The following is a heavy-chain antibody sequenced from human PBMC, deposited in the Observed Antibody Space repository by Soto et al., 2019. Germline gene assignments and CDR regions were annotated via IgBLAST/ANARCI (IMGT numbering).Heavy chain of an antibody. Sequence: PGGSLRLSCAVSGFTVNNDYMSWVRQAPGKGLEWVSVIYSSGKTDYADSVRGRFTVSRDTFRNMLYLQMNSLRVEDTAVYYCTRDSSYYGAGRGVLDYWGPGTLVTVSS. CDR3: TRDSSYYGAGRGVLDY. J-gene: IGHJ4*02. CDR1: GFTVNNDY. CDR2: IYSSGKT. D-gene: IGHD3-10*01. V-gene: IGHV3-66*01.